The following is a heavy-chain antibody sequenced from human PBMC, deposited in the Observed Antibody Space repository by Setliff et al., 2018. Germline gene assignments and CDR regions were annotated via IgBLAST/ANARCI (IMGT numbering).Heavy chain of an antibody. V-gene: IGHV1-8*03. CDR2: MNPNSGNT. D-gene: IGHD1-26*01. CDR3: ARVKVIVGATPRTYYMDV. CDR1: GYTFTSYD. J-gene: IGHJ6*03. Sequence: RASVKVSCKASGYTFTSYDINWVRQATGQGLEWMGWMNPNSGNTGYAQEFQGRVTITRNTSISTAYMELSSLRSEDTAVYYCARVKVIVGATPRTYYMDVWGKGTTVTVSS.